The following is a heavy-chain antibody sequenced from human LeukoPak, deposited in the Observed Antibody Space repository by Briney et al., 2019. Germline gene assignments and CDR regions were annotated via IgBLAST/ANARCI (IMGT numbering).Heavy chain of an antibody. J-gene: IGHJ6*04. CDR1: GYTFTSYG. CDR3: ARDVTAMARGYYYYGMDV. CDR2: ISAYNGNT. D-gene: IGHD3-10*01. Sequence: ASVKVSCKASGYTFTSYGISWVRQAPGQGLEWMGWISAYNGNTNYAQKLQGRVTVTTDTSTSTAYMELRSPRSDDTAVYYCARDVTAMARGYYYYGMDVWGKGTTVTVSS. V-gene: IGHV1-18*04.